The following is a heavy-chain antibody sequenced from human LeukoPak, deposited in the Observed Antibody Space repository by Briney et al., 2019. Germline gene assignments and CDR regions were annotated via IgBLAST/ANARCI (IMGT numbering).Heavy chain of an antibody. CDR1: GGSISSGDYY. D-gene: IGHD1-26*01. Sequence: SETLSLTCTVSGGSISSGDYYWSWIGQPPGKGLEWIGYIYYSGSTYYNPSLKSRVTISVDTSKNQFSLKLSSVTAADTAVYYCARSEWELRDFDYWGQGTLVTVSS. V-gene: IGHV4-30-4*01. J-gene: IGHJ4*02. CDR2: IYYSGST. CDR3: ARSEWELRDFDY.